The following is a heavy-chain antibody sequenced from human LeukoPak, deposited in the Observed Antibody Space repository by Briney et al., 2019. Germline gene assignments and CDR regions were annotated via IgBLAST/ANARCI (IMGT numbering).Heavy chain of an antibody. Sequence: PGGSLRLSCAASGFTFSSYAMSWVRQAPGKGLEWVSSISGGGGSTYYADSVKGRFTISRDNSKNTLPLQMNSLRAEDSALYYCAKEARFLPLYYFDYWGQGTLVTVSS. D-gene: IGHD3-10*01. J-gene: IGHJ4*02. CDR1: GFTFSSYA. CDR2: ISGGGGST. CDR3: AKEARFLPLYYFDY. V-gene: IGHV3-23*01.